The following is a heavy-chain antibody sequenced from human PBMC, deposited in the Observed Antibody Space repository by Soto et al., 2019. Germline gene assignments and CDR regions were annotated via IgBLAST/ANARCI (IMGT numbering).Heavy chain of an antibody. V-gene: IGHV4-31*03. Sequence: SETLSLTCTVSGGSIGSGAYYWTWIRQPPGKGLEWIGNIYHTGTTNYNPSLKSRLTISLDTSKNQSSLKLSSVTAADTAVYYCVRDDWEKGGMDVWGQGTTVTVSS. D-gene: IGHD1-26*01. J-gene: IGHJ6*02. CDR2: IYHTGTT. CDR1: GGSIGSGAYY. CDR3: VRDDWEKGGMDV.